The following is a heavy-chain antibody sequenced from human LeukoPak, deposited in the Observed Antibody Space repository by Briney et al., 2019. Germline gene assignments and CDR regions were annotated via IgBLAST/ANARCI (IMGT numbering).Heavy chain of an antibody. Sequence: SETLSLTFTVSGGSISIYYWSWIRQSPGEGLEWIGYIHYSGSTDYNPSLRSRVSISVDTSKNQLLLTLTSATAADTAVYYCAREYSSFDYWGQGILVTVSS. V-gene: IGHV4-59*01. CDR3: AREYSSFDY. CDR1: GGSISIYY. CDR2: IHYSGST. D-gene: IGHD6-13*01. J-gene: IGHJ4*02.